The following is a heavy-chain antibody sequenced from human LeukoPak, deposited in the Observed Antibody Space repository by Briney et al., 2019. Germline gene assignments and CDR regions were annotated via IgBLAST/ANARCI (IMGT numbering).Heavy chain of an antibody. D-gene: IGHD4-17*01. Sequence: ASVKVSCRASGYTFTSYAMHWVRQAPGQRLEWMGWINAGNGNTKYSQKFQGRVTITRDTSASTAYMELSSLRSEDTAVYYCARDTTFGDYGPFDYWGQGTLVTVSS. CDR2: INAGNGNT. CDR1: GYTFTSYA. V-gene: IGHV1-3*01. CDR3: ARDTTFGDYGPFDY. J-gene: IGHJ4*02.